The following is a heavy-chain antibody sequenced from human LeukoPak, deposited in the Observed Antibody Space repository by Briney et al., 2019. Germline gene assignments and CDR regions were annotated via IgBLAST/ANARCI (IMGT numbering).Heavy chain of an antibody. D-gene: IGHD1-1*01. V-gene: IGHV4-59*01. CDR3: ARADTIGTSSYYYYYYMDV. J-gene: IGHJ6*03. CDR1: GGSISSYY. CDR2: ISSSGST. Sequence: SETLSLTCTVSGGSISSYYWSWIRQPPGKGLEWIGYISSSGSTNYDPSLKSRVTISVDTSNNQFSLKLSSVTAADTAVYYCARADTIGTSSYYYYYYMDVWGKGTTVTVSS.